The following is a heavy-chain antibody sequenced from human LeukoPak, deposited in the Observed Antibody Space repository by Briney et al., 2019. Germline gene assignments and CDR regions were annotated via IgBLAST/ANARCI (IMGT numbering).Heavy chain of an antibody. CDR3: AKEGSNDFWSGYYNTFDY. D-gene: IGHD3-3*01. CDR1: GFTFSSYA. CDR2: ISGSGGST. V-gene: IGHV3-23*01. Sequence: GGSLRLSCAASGFTFSSYAMSWVRQAPGKGLEWVSAISGSGGSTYYADSVKGRFTISRDNSKNMLYLQMNSLRAEDTAVYYCAKEGSNDFWSGYYNTFDYWGQGTLVTVSS. J-gene: IGHJ4*02.